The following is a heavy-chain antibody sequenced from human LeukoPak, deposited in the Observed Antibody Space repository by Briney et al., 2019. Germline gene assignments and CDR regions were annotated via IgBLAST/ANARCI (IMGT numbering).Heavy chain of an antibody. Sequence: PSETLSLTCAVYGRSFSGYYWSGIRQPPGKGLEWIGEINHSGSTNYNPSLKSRVTISVDTSKNQLSLKLSSVTSADTAVYYCATVRLDYIWGIYRSDNSIFDYWGQGTLVTVSS. CDR1: GRSFSGYY. D-gene: IGHD3-16*02. J-gene: IGHJ4*02. V-gene: IGHV4-34*01. CDR3: ATVRLDYIWGIYRSDNSIFDY. CDR2: INHSGST.